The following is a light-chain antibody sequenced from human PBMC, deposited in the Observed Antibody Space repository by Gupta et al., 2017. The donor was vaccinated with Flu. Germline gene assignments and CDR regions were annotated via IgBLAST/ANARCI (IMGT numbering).Light chain of an antibody. J-gene: IGLJ2*01. Sequence: VTISCTGTSSDVGSYNRVSWYQQPPGTAPKLMIYEVSNRPSGVPDRFSGSKSGNTASLTISGLQAEDEADYYCSSYTSSSTVVFGGGTKLTVL. V-gene: IGLV2-18*02. CDR2: EVS. CDR3: SSYTSSSTVV. CDR1: SSDVGSYNR.